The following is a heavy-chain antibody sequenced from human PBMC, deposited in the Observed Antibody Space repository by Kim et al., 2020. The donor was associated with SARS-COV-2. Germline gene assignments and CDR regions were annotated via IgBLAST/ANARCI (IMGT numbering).Heavy chain of an antibody. J-gene: IGHJ2*01. CDR3: ATGLGHYCEL. Sequence: TVYVDSVEGRFTISRDDAKNTQYLQMNRLRVEATAVYYCATGLGHYCELWGRGTLVTVSS. V-gene: IGHV3-74*01. D-gene: IGHD6-19*01. CDR2: T.